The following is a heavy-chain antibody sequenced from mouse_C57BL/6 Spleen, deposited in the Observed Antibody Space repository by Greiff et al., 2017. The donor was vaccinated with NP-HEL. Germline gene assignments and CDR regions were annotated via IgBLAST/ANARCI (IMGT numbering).Heavy chain of an antibody. CDR2: INYDGSST. J-gene: IGHJ4*01. CDR1: GFTFSDYY. V-gene: IGHV5-16*01. D-gene: IGHD4-1*01. Sequence: EVHLVESEGGLVQPGSSMKLSCTASGFTFSDYYMAWVRQVPEKGLEWVANINYDGSSTYYLDSLKSRFIISRDNAKNILYLQMSSLKSEDTATYYCARITGTYYYAMDYWGQGTSVTVSS. CDR3: ARITGTYYYAMDY.